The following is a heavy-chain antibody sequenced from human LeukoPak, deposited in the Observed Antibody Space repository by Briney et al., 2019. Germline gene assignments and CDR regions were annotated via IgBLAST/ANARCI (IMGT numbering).Heavy chain of an antibody. V-gene: IGHV3-48*01. Sequence: GGSLRLSCAASGFTFSSYSMNWVRQAPGKGLEWVSYISSSSSTMYYADSVKGRFTISRDNAKNSLYLQMNSLRAEDTAVYYCARGGPAAGRFDYWGQGTLVTVSS. CDR3: ARGGPAAGRFDY. J-gene: IGHJ4*02. D-gene: IGHD6-13*01. CDR2: ISSSSSTM. CDR1: GFTFSSYS.